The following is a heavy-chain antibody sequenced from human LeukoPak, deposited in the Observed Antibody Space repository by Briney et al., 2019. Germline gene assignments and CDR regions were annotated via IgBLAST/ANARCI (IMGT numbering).Heavy chain of an antibody. D-gene: IGHD3-22*01. CDR2: IKQDGSEK. V-gene: IGHV3-7*01. CDR3: ARPTYYYDSSGYYLDYFDY. J-gene: IGHJ4*02. Sequence: GGSLRLSCAASGFTFSSYWMSWVRQAPGKGLEWVANIKQDGSEKYYVDSVKGRFTISRDNAKNSLYLQMNSLRAEDTAVYYCARPTYYYDSSGYYLDYFDYWGQGTLVTVSS. CDR1: GFTFSSYW.